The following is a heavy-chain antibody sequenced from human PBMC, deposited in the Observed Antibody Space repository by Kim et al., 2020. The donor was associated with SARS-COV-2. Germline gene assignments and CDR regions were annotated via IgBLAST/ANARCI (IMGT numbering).Heavy chain of an antibody. J-gene: IGHJ4*02. V-gene: IGHV3-49*04. CDR2: IRSKLYGETP. CDR1: GFTFGDYA. CDR3: TRDPCWTSTTGADY. D-gene: IGHD7-27*01. Sequence: GGSLRLSCTASGFTFGDYAMSWVRQAPGKGLEWICFIRSKLYGETPEYAASVEGRFTISSDDSRSIAYLQMNSLKTEDPAVYYCTRDPCWTSTTGADYWGQGTLVTVPS.